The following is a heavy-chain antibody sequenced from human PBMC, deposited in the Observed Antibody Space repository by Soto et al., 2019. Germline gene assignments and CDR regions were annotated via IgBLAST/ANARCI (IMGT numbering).Heavy chain of an antibody. CDR3: AKGAYDYGTSSLAFDF. CDR1: GFTFSTYG. Sequence: QVQLVESGGGVVQPGRSLRLSCAASGFTFSTYGMHWVRQAPGKGLEWVALIAYDGSNKYYADSVKGRFTISRDNSKNTLYLQMNSRRAEDTAVYYCAKGAYDYGTSSLAFDFWGQGTMVTVSS. CDR2: IAYDGSNK. V-gene: IGHV3-30*18. D-gene: IGHD6-6*01. J-gene: IGHJ3*01.